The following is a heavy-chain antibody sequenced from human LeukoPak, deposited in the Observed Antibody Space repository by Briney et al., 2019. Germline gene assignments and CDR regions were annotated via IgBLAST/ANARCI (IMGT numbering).Heavy chain of an antibody. CDR2: ISGSGGST. J-gene: IGHJ4*02. CDR1: GFSFSSFA. Sequence: GGSLRLSCAASGFSFSSFAMSWGRQAPGKGLEWVSAISGSGGSTYNADSVKGRFTISRDNSKNTLYLQMNSLRDGDTAVYYCAKSYRVQRLAFDCWGQGTLVTVSS. D-gene: IGHD1-1*01. CDR3: AKSYRVQRLAFDC. V-gene: IGHV3-23*01.